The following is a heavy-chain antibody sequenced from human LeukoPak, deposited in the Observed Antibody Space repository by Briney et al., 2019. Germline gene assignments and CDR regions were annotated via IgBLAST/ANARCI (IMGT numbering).Heavy chain of an antibody. CDR1: GGSVSSYY. J-gene: IGHJ4*02. V-gene: IGHV4-39*01. CDR2: IYYGGST. CDR3: ARQQFIAAAQD. Sequence: PSETLSLTCTVSGGSVSSYYWGWIRQPPGKGLEWIGSIYYGGSTYYNPSLKSRVTISVDTSKNQFSLKLSSVTAADTAVYYCARQQFIAAAQDWGQGTLVTVSS. D-gene: IGHD6-13*01.